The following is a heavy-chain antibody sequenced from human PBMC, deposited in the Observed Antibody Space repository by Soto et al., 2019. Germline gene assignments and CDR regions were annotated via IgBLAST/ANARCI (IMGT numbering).Heavy chain of an antibody. CDR2: TSATGGST. Sequence: EVQVLDSGGGLVQPGGSLRLSCAASGFTFNNYAMNWVRQAPGKGLEWVATSATGGSTYYAASVKGRFTIYRDNSKNTLYLQMNGLRVEDTAVYYCAKDRLAGNFDYWGQGTQVTVSS. J-gene: IGHJ4*02. CDR1: GFTFNNYA. V-gene: IGHV3-23*01. CDR3: AKDRLAGNFDY.